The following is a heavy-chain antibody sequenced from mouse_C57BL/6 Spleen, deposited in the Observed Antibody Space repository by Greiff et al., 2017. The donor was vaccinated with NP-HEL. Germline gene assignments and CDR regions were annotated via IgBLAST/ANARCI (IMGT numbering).Heavy chain of an antibody. CDR3: ARESYDYDGRAFDY. J-gene: IGHJ2*01. D-gene: IGHD2-4*01. CDR2: IHPNSGST. Sequence: VQLQQPGAELVKPGASVKLSCKASGYTFTSYWMHWVKQRPGQGLEWIGMIHPNSGSTNYNEKFKSKATLTVDKSSSTAYMQLSSLTSEDSAVYYCARESYDYDGRAFDYWGQGTTLTVSS. V-gene: IGHV1-64*01. CDR1: GYTFTSYW.